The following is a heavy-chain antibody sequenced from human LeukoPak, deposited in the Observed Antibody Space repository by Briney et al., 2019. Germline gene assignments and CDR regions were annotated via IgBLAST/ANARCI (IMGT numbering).Heavy chain of an antibody. CDR1: GFTFSNAW. V-gene: IGHV3-15*01. Sequence: GGSLRLSCAASGFTFSNAWMSWVRQAPGKGLEWVGRIKSKTDGGTTDYAAPVKGRFTISRDDSKNTLYLQMNSLKTEDTAVYYGPTGRGLGELLRGVFDYWGKGTLVTVSS. J-gene: IGHJ4*02. CDR3: PTGRGLGELLRGVFDY. D-gene: IGHD3-10*01. CDR2: IKSKTDGGTT.